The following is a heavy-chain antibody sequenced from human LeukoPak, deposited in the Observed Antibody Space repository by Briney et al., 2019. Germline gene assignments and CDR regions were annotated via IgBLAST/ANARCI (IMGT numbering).Heavy chain of an antibody. Sequence: ASVKVSCKASGYTFTSYGIGWVRQAPGQGLEWMGWVSAYSGSTNYVQKLQGRVTMTTDTSTSTAYMELRSLRSDDTAVYYCARGLPRILGIDYWGQGTLVTVSS. CDR1: GYTFTSYG. D-gene: IGHD1-26*01. J-gene: IGHJ4*02. V-gene: IGHV1-18*01. CDR2: VSAYSGST. CDR3: ARGLPRILGIDY.